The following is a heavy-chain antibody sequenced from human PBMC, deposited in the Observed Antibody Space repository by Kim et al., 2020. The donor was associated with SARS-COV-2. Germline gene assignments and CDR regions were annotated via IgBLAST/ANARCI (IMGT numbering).Heavy chain of an antibody. CDR1: GFYISNYL. J-gene: IGHJ6*02. V-gene: IGHV5-51*01. Sequence: GESLKISCEGYGFYISNYLIAWVRQMPGKGLEWMGMIYAGDSQTRYSPAFQGQVTISVDKSIGTAYLQWSSLQASDTAKYYCARPRYSTSWYGMDVWGQGTTVTVSS. CDR3: ARPRYSTSWYGMDV. CDR2: IYAGDSQT. D-gene: IGHD6-13*01.